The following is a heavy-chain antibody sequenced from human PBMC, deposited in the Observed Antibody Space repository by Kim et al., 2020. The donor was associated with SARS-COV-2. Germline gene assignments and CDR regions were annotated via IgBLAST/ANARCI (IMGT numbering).Heavy chain of an antibody. Sequence: YYADSVKGRFTISRDNAKNSLYLQMNSLRAEDTAVYYCARKDSGGSGSDYWGQGTLVTVSS. CDR3: ARKDSGGSGSDY. V-gene: IGHV3-21*01. D-gene: IGHD3-10*01. J-gene: IGHJ4*02.